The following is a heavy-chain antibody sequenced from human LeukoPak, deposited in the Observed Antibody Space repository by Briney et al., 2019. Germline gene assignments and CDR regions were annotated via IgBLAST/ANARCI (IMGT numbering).Heavy chain of an antibody. CDR2: IYYSGTT. CDR1: SGSISGGGYY. J-gene: IGHJ4*02. D-gene: IGHD3-10*01. Sequence: SETLSLTCTVSSGSISGGGYYWTWIRQHPGRGLEWIGYIYYSGTTYYNPSLKSRTTISIDTSKNQFSLNLNSVTAADTAVYYCAREHGSGSYFDYWGQGTLVTVSS. CDR3: AREHGSGSYFDY. V-gene: IGHV4-31*03.